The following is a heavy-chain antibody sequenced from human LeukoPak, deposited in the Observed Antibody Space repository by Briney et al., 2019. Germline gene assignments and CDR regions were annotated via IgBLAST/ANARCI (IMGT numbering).Heavy chain of an antibody. CDR2: INPNTGDT. CDR3: ARDERFCNGDNHYPDLGY. V-gene: IGHV1-2*02. J-gene: IGHJ4*02. Sequence: ASVKVSCKASGYTFTGYYLFWVRQAPGQGLEWMGWINPNTGDTRYGQRFQGRVTLTRDTSIRTTYMELSSLRSDDTAVYYCARDERFCNGDNHYPDLGYWGQGTLVTVSS. D-gene: IGHD2-15*01. CDR1: GYTFTGYY.